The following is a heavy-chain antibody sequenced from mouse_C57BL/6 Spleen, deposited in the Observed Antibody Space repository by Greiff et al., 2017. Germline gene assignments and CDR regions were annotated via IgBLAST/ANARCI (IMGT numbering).Heavy chain of an antibody. CDR2: IDPSDSYT. J-gene: IGHJ4*01. CDR3: ARGRGYDYDANYYAMDY. CDR1: GYTFTSYW. Sequence: QVQLQQPGAELVKPGASVKLSCKASGYTFTSYWMQWVKQRPGQGLEWIGEIDPSDSYTNYNQKFKGKATLTVDTSSSTAYMQLSSLTSEDSAVYYCARGRGYDYDANYYAMDYWGQGTSVTVSS. D-gene: IGHD2-4*01. V-gene: IGHV1-50*01.